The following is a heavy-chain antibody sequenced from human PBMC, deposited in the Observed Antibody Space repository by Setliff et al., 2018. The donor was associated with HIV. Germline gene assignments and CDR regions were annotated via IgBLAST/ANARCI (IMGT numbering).Heavy chain of an antibody. V-gene: IGHV1-2*06. CDR3: ARPSSPDCGGDCYPDAFDI. J-gene: IGHJ3*02. Sequence: ASVKVSCKASGYTFTAYYMHWVRQAPGQGLEWMGRINPNSGGTNYAQKFQGRVTMTTDTSTSTAYMELRSLRSDNTAMYYCARPSSPDCGGDCYPDAFDIWG. CDR2: INPNSGGT. D-gene: IGHD2-21*01. CDR1: GYTFTAYY.